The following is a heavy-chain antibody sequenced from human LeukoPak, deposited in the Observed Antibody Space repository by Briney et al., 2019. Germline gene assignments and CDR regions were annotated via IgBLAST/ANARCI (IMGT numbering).Heavy chain of an antibody. CDR3: VHLGDSYNFGY. D-gene: IGHD5-24*01. CDR2: IYSGGST. J-gene: IGHJ4*02. Sequence: GGSLRLSCAASGFTVSSNYMSWVRQAPGKGLEWVSVIYSGGSTYYADSVKGRFTISRDNSKNTLYLQMNSLRAEDTAVYYCVHLGDSYNFGYWGQGTLVTVSS. V-gene: IGHV3-66*02. CDR1: GFTVSSNY.